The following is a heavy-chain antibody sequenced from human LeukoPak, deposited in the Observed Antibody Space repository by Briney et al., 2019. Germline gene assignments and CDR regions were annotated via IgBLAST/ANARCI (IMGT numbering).Heavy chain of an antibody. CDR2: ISYDGSNK. CDR1: GFTFSSYG. J-gene: IGHJ4*02. V-gene: IGHV3-30*18. D-gene: IGHD3-22*01. Sequence: GRSLRLSCAASGFTFSSYGTHWVRQAPGKGLEWVAVISYDGSNKYYADSVKGRFTISRDNSKNTLYLQMNSLRAEDTAVYYCAKDPNYYDSSGYDYWGQGTLVTVSS. CDR3: AKDPNYYDSSGYDY.